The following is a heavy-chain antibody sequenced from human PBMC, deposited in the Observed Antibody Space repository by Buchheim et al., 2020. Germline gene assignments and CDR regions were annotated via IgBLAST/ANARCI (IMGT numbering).Heavy chain of an antibody. CDR1: GGSFSGYY. CDR3: ARENGYHYYGMDV. J-gene: IGHJ6*02. CDR2: INHSGST. D-gene: IGHD1-1*01. V-gene: IGHV4-34*01. Sequence: QVQLQQWGAGLLKPSETLSLTCAVYGGSFSGYYWSWIRQPPGKGLEWIGEINHSGSTNYNPSLKSRVTISVDTSKNQFYLKLSSVTAADTAVYYCARENGYHYYGMDVWGQGTT.